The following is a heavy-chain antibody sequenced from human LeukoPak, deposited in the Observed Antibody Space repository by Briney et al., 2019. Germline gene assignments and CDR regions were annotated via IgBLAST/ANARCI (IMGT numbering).Heavy chain of an antibody. CDR3: AKAGYYDSSGEKDAFDI. CDR1: GFIFSSYA. D-gene: IGHD3-22*01. J-gene: IGHJ3*02. CDR2: ISGSGGRT. V-gene: IGHV3-23*01. Sequence: GGSLRLSCAASGFIFSSYAMSWVRQAPGKGLEWVSAISGSGGRTYHADSVKGRFTISRDNSKNTLYLQMNSLRAEDTAVYYCAKAGYYDSSGEKDAFDIWGQGTMVTVSS.